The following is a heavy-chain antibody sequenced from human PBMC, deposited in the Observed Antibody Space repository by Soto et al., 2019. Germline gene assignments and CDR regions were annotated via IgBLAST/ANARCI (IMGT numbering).Heavy chain of an antibody. CDR1: GFIFSDYA. CDR3: AKVAGGLGYFDL. Sequence: EVQLLESGGGLARPGGSLRLSCVASGFIFSDYAMTWIRQAPGKGLEWVATISASGGNIEYTDSLKGRFTISRDNPKKTVYLQINGLTADDTAVHYCAKVAGGLGYFDLWGRGTLVTVSS. J-gene: IGHJ2*01. D-gene: IGHD3-16*01. CDR2: ISASGGNI. V-gene: IGHV3-23*01.